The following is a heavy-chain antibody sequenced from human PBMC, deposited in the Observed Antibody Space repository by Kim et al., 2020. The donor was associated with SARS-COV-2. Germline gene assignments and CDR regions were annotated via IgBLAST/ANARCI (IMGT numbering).Heavy chain of an antibody. Sequence: SRVTISVDTSKNQFSLKLSSVTAADTAVYYCARDAGIAVAGRYYYYGMDVWGQGTTVTVSS. CDR3: ARDAGIAVAGRYYYYGMDV. D-gene: IGHD6-19*01. V-gene: IGHV4-59*01. J-gene: IGHJ6*02.